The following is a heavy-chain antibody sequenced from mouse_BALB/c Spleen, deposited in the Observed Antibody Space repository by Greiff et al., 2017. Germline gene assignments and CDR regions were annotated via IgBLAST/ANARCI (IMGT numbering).Heavy chain of an antibody. Sequence: QVQLQQSGAELVRPGTSVKVSCKASGYAFTNYLIEWVKQRPGQGLEWIGVINPGSGGTNYNEKFKGKATLTADKSSSTAYMQLSSLTSDDSAVYFCARGGNTGGYYAMDYWGQGTSVTVSS. CDR3: ARGGNTGGYYAMDY. CDR1: GYAFTNYL. J-gene: IGHJ4*01. D-gene: IGHD2-1*01. CDR2: INPGSGGT. V-gene: IGHV1-54*03.